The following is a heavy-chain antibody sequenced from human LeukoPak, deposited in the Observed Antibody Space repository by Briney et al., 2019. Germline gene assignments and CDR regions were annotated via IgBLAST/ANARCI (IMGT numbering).Heavy chain of an antibody. J-gene: IGHJ5*02. CDR3: ARGGILLGNWFDP. Sequence: SQTLSLTCTVSGGSISSGSYYWSWIRQPPGKGLEWIGYIYYSGSTNYNPSLKSRVTISVDTSKNQFSLKLSSVTAADTAVYYCARGGILLGNWFDPWGQGTLVTVSS. CDR2: IYYSGST. CDR1: GGSISSGSYY. D-gene: IGHD2-15*01. V-gene: IGHV4-61*01.